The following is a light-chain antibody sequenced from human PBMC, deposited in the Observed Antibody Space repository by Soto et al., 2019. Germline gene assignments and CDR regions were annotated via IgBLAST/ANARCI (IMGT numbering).Light chain of an antibody. CDR3: QQNDRFPYT. CDR1: QSISNW. V-gene: IGKV1-5*03. Sequence: DIQMTQSPSTLSASVGDTVTITCRASQSISNWLAWYQQKPGQAPTLLIHKASTLESGGPSSFSGSGTGTEFTLTISSLQPYDFSTFHCQQNDRFPYTFGQGTKLEIK. J-gene: IGKJ2*01. CDR2: KAS.